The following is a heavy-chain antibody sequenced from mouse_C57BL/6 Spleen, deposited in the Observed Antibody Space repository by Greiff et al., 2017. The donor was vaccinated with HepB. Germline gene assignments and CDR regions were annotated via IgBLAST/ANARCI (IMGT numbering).Heavy chain of an antibody. J-gene: IGHJ2*01. Sequence: VQLQQPGAELVMPGASVKLSCKASGYTFTSYWMHWVKQRPGQGLEWIGEIDPSDSYTNYNQKFKGKSTLTVDKSSSTAYMQLSSLTSEDSAVYYCARLYDGYYSYYFDYWGQGTTLTVSS. CDR2: IDPSDSYT. V-gene: IGHV1-69*01. D-gene: IGHD2-3*01. CDR1: GYTFTSYW. CDR3: ARLYDGYYSYYFDY.